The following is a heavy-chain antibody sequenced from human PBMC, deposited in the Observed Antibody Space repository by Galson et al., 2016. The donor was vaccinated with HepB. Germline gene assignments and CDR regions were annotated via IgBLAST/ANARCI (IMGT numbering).Heavy chain of an antibody. CDR3: AKEGTIFGAVPYGMDV. CDR1: GFTFSSYS. D-gene: IGHD3-3*01. Sequence: SLRLSCAASGFTFSSYSMNWVRQAPGKGLEWVSINYKEGGSDYADSVKGRFTISRDNSKNTLYLQINSLRAEDTAVYYCAKEGTIFGAVPYGMDVWGQGTTVTVSS. J-gene: IGHJ6*02. CDR2: NYKEGGS. V-gene: IGHV3-23*01.